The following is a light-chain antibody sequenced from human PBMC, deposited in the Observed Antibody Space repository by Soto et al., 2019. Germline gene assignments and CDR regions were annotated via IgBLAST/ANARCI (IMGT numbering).Light chain of an antibody. V-gene: IGKV1-39*01. Sequence: DIQMTQSPSSLSASVGDRVTITCRASQSISNYLDWYQHKPAKAPNLLIYAASTLQSGVPSRFSGSRSGTDFTLTITHLQPEDFASYYCQQSYSSPPTFGQGTKLEIK. CDR2: AAS. J-gene: IGKJ2*01. CDR3: QQSYSSPPT. CDR1: QSISNY.